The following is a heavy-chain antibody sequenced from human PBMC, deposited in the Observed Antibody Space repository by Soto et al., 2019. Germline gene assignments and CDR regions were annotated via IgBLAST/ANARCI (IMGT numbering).Heavy chain of an antibody. CDR1: GGSFSGYF. CDR2: VNHNGRN. J-gene: IGHJ3*01. V-gene: IGHV4-34*01. CDR3: ARGGSSDRQVAFDV. Sequence: SETLSLTCAVYGGSFSGYFWNWIRQTPGKGLEWIGKVNHNGRNNYNPSLKSRVTISWDMSKNQVSLKLTSVTAADTAVYYCARGGSSDRQVAFDVWGQGTMVTVSS. D-gene: IGHD6-19*01.